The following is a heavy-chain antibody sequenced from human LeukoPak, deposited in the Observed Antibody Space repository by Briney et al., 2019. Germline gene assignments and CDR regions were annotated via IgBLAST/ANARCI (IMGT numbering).Heavy chain of an antibody. Sequence: ASVEVSCKASGYTFTGYYMHWVRQAPGQGLEWMGWINPNSGGTNYAQKFQGRVTMTRDTSISTAYMELSRLRSDDTAVYYCARYPGEWTYYYDSNHFDYWGQGTLVTVSS. J-gene: IGHJ4*02. D-gene: IGHD3-22*01. V-gene: IGHV1-2*02. CDR2: INPNSGGT. CDR1: GYTFTGYY. CDR3: ARYPGEWTYYYDSNHFDY.